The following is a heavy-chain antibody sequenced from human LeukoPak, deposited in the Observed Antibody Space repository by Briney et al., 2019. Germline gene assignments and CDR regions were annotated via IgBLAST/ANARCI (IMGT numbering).Heavy chain of an antibody. Sequence: PSETLSLTCAVYGGSFSGYYWSWIRQPPGKGLEWIGEINHSGSTNYNPSLKSRVTISVDTSKNQFSLKLSSVTAADTAVYYCAIDKGAVAGRGRGNYYYYGMDVWGQGTTVTVSS. J-gene: IGHJ6*02. CDR1: GGSFSGYY. CDR2: INHSGST. CDR3: AIDKGAVAGRGRGNYYYYGMDV. V-gene: IGHV4-34*01. D-gene: IGHD6-19*01.